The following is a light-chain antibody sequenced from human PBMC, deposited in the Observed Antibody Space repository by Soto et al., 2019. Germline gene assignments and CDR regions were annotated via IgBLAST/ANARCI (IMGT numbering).Light chain of an antibody. Sequence: DFVMTQTPLSLSVAPGQPASISCKSSQSLLHITGETFLFWYLQKPGQSPQLLIYEVSTRVSGVPDRFSGRGSGTDFTLEISRVETDDVGIYYCMQSTQLPPTFGQGTRL. CDR2: EVS. CDR3: MQSTQLPPT. J-gene: IGKJ5*01. CDR1: QSLLHITGETF. V-gene: IGKV2D-29*02.